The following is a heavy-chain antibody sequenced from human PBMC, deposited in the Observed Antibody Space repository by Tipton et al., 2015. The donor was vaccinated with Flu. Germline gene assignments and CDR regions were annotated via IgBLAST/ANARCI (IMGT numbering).Heavy chain of an antibody. J-gene: IGHJ6*02. CDR2: VYQSGST. V-gene: IGHV4-39*07. D-gene: IGHD3-10*02. CDR3: ASFVRPYFTNGLDV. Sequence: LRLSCTVSGASVSSSAYYWAWVRQPPGKGLEWIGNVYQSGSTSHNPSLKSRVTISIDTSADQFFLKLKSVTAADTAVYFCASFVRPYFTNGLDVWRQGTTVTVSS. CDR1: GASVSSSAYY.